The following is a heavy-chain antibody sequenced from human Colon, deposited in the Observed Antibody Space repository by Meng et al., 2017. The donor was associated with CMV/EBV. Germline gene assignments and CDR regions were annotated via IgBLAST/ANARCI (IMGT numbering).Heavy chain of an antibody. J-gene: IGHJ4*01. CDR3: ARRTLFSSGWNAFDY. V-gene: IGHV3-7*01. Sequence: GESLKISCAASGFTFSSYWMNWVRQAPGKGLEWVANIKQDGSEKYYVDSVKGRFTISRDNAKNSLYLQMNSLRADDTAVYYCARRTLFSSGWNAFDYWGQEPWSPSPQ. CDR2: IKQDGSEK. D-gene: IGHD6-19*01. CDR1: GFTFSSYW.